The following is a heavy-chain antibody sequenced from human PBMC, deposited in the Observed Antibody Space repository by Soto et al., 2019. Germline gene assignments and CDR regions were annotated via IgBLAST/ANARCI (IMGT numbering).Heavy chain of an antibody. CDR3: VTAVRGYNANGDL. Sequence: GCLRLSCVGSGFTFSSYWMGWVRQTPGKGLEWVATIKADGTEKYYVDSVKGRFTFSRDNAKTSVYLEMNSLRAEDTAVYYCVTAVRGYNANGDLWGQGTTVTVSS. D-gene: IGHD5-12*01. CDR1: GFTFSSYW. CDR2: IKADGTEK. J-gene: IGHJ6*02. V-gene: IGHV3-7*03.